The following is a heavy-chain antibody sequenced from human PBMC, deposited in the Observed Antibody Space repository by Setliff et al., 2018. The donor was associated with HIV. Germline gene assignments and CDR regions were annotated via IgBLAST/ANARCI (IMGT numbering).Heavy chain of an antibody. CDR2: FYYNGDS. V-gene: IGHV4-39*01. CDR1: GDSVNDRSYF. J-gene: IGHJ3*02. Sequence: SETLSLTCTVSGDSVNDRSYFWGWIRQPPGKGLEWIATFYYNGDSRYNPSLKSRVTISVDTSKNQFSLNLNSVTAADTAVYYCARASSRLNCSGGSCYRAPYAFDIWGQGTMVTVSS. CDR3: ARASSRLNCSGGSCYRAPYAFDI. D-gene: IGHD2-15*01.